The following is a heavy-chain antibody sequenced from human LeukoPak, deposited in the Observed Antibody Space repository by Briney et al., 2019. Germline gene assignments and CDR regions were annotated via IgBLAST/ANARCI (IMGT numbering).Heavy chain of an antibody. CDR1: GGTFSSYA. D-gene: IGHD4-17*01. CDR2: IIPVFGTA. V-gene: IGHV1-69*05. Sequence: SVKVSCKASGGTFSSYAISWVRQAPGQGLEWMGGIIPVFGTANYAQKFQGRVTITTDESTSTAYMELSSLRSEDTAVYYCARGMTVTTSFDYWGQGTLVTVSS. CDR3: ARGMTVTTSFDY. J-gene: IGHJ4*02.